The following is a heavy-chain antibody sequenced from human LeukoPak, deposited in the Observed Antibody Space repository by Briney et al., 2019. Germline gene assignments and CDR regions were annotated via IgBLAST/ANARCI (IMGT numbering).Heavy chain of an antibody. D-gene: IGHD6-13*01. J-gene: IGHJ5*02. V-gene: IGHV1-8*02. CDR2: MNPNSGNT. Sequence: ASVKVSCKASGYTFVNYGINWVRQATGQGLEWMGWMNPNSGNTGYAQKFQGRVTMTRNTSISTAYMELSSLRSEDTAVYYCARSPKRRIAAAGSSWFDPWGQGTLVTVSS. CDR3: ARSPKRRIAAAGSSWFDP. CDR1: GYTFVNYG.